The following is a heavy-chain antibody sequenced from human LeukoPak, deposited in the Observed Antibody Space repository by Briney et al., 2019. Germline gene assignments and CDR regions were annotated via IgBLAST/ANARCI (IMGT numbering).Heavy chain of an antibody. CDR1: GYAFTDYY. CDR3: AALIAAAGHDAFDI. D-gene: IGHD6-13*01. V-gene: IGHV1-69-2*01. J-gene: IGHJ3*02. CDR2: VDPEDSET. Sequence: ATVKISCKVSGYAFTDYYMHWVQQAPGKGLEWMGLVDPEDSETIYAEKFQGRVTITADTSTDTAYMELSSLRSEDTAVYYCAALIAAAGHDAFDIWGQGTMVTVSS.